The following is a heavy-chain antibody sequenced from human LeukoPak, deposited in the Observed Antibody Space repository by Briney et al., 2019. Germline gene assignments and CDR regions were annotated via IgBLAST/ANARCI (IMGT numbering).Heavy chain of an antibody. CDR1: GRSISSYY. D-gene: IGHD3-22*01. CDR2: IYYSGST. CDR3: ARVDYDSSGYLPPWWFDP. V-gene: IGHV4-59*01. J-gene: IGHJ5*02. Sequence: SETLSLTCTVSGRSISSYYWSWIRQPPGKGLEWIGYIYYSGSTNYNPSLKSRVTISVDTSKNQFSLKLSSVTAADTAVYYCARVDYDSSGYLPPWWFDPWGQGTLVTVSS.